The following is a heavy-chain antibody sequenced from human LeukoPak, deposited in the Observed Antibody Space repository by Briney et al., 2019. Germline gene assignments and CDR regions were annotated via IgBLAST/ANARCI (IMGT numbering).Heavy chain of an antibody. V-gene: IGHV1-18*04. CDR3: ARSYYYDS. J-gene: IGHJ4*02. CDR1: GYTFTGYY. Sequence: GASVKVSCKASGYTFTGYYVHWVRQAPGQGLEWMGWISVYNGNTNYAQKFQDRVTMTTDTSTSTAYMELRSLRSDDTAVYYCARSYYYDSWGQGTLVTVSS. CDR2: ISVYNGNT.